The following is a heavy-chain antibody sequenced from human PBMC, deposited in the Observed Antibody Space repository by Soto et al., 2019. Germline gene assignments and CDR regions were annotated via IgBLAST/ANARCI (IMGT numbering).Heavy chain of an antibody. V-gene: IGHV4-30-4*01. Sequence: QVQLQESGPGLVKPSQTLSLTCTVPGGSISSGDFYWTWIRQAPGKGLEWIGYIHRSGSSYYNPSLKSRVHISLDTSKNQFFLTLSSVTAAGTAAYFCARTTYYDFWRIDHWGQGTLVTVSS. CDR2: IHRSGSS. D-gene: IGHD3-3*01. J-gene: IGHJ4*02. CDR3: ARTTYYDFWRIDH. CDR1: GGSISSGDFY.